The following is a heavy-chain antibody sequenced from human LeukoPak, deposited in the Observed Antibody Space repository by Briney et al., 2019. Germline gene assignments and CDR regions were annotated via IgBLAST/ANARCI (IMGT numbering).Heavy chain of an antibody. CDR1: GFIFSDHY. J-gene: IGHJ4*02. CDR3: ARERYDYLTGNRGFDY. V-gene: IGHV3-11*01. D-gene: IGHD3/OR15-3a*01. Sequence: PGGSLRLSCAASGFIFSDHYMSWVRQAPGEGLEWVSYISISGDTKDYEDSVKGRFTISRDNAKNSLYLQMNSLRAGDTAVYYCARERYDYLTGNRGFDYWGQGTLVPVSS. CDR2: ISISGDTK.